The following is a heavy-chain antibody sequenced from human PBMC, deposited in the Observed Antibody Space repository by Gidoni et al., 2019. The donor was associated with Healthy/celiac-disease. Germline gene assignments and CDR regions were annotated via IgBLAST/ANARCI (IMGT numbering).Heavy chain of an antibody. CDR2: INHSGST. V-gene: IGHV4-34*01. J-gene: IGHJ4*02. CDR3: ARGPYCSSTSCYFDY. CDR1: GGSFSGYY. Sequence: QVQLQQWGAGLLKPSETLSLTCAVYGGSFSGYYWSWIRQPPGKGLEWIGEINHSGSTNYNPSLKSRVTISVDTSKNQFSLKLSSVTAADTAVYYCARGPYCSSTSCYFDYWGQGTLVTVSS. D-gene: IGHD2-2*01.